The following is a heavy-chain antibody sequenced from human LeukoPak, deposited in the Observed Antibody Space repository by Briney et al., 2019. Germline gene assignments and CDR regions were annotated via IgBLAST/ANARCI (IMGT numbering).Heavy chain of an antibody. V-gene: IGHV1-2*02. CDR2: ISPDSGYT. Sequence: ASVKVSCKASGFTFTDYYIHWVRQAPGQGLEWVGCISPDSGYTIYAQQFQGRVSLTRDTSISTAYMEVRRLTSDDTAVYYCARGSILLNYYAMDVWGQGTTVTVSS. CDR1: GFTFTDYY. CDR3: ARGSILLNYYAMDV. J-gene: IGHJ6*02.